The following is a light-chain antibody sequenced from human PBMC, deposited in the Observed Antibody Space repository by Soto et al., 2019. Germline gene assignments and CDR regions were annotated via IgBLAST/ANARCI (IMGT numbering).Light chain of an antibody. V-gene: IGKV1-39*01. CDR1: QSISRY. Sequence: DLPMTQSPSSLSASVGDRVTITCRASQSISRYLNWYQQKPGKAPKLLIYAASSLQSGVPSRFSGSGSGTDFTLTISSLQPEDFATYYCQQSYSPPPLTFGGGTKVEIK. J-gene: IGKJ4*01. CDR3: QQSYSPPPLT. CDR2: AAS.